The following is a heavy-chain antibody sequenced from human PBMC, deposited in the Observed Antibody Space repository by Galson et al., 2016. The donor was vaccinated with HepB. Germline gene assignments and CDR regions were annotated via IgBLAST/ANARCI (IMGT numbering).Heavy chain of an antibody. CDR2: IIPMLHIA. CDR1: GGTLSSYA. D-gene: IGHD7-27*01. V-gene: IGHV1-69*04. CDR3: AGEEVLGTFDI. Sequence: SCKASGGTLSSYALSWVRQAPGQGPEWMGKIIPMLHIADYAQNFQGRVTITADESTNTAYMDLSSLRSEDTAVYYCAGEEVLGTFDIWGQGTMVTVSS. J-gene: IGHJ3*02.